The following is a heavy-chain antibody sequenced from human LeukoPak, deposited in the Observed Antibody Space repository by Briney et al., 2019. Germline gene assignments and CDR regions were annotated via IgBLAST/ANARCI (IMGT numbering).Heavy chain of an antibody. D-gene: IGHD5-18*01. CDR1: GGSISSYY. V-gene: IGHV4-59*05. CDR2: IYYSGST. Sequence: PSETLSLTCTVSGGSISSYYWSWIRQPPGKGLEWIGSIYYSGSTYYNPSLKSRVTISVDTSKNQFSLKLSSVTAADTAVYYCARHRLSYGRMYYMDVWGKGTTVTVSS. CDR3: ARHRLSYGRMYYMDV. J-gene: IGHJ6*03.